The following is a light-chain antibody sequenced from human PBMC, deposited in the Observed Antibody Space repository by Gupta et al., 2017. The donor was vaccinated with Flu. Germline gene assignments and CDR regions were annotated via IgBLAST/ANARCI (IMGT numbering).Light chain of an antibody. CDR1: SSDVGGYNY. V-gene: IGLV2-14*01. J-gene: IGLJ1*01. Sequence: ITISCTGASSDVGGYNYVSWYQQYPGKAPKLLIYEVSNRPSGVSARFSGSKSGNTASLTISGLHPDDEADYYCSSYKSVTTTRVFGTGTEVTVL. CDR3: SSYKSVTTTRV. CDR2: EVS.